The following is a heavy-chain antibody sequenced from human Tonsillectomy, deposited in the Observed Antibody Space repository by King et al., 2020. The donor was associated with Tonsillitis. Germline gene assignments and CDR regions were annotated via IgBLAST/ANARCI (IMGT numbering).Heavy chain of an antibody. CDR2: INHSGST. V-gene: IGHV4-34*01. CDR3: ASALVGGSNYVFRSLYFDL. J-gene: IGHJ2*01. Sequence: VQLQQWGAGLLKPSETLSLTCAAYGGSFSGYYWSWVRQPPGKGLEWIGEINHSGSTNYNPSLKSRVTISVDTSKNQFSLGLRSVTAADTSVYYCASALVGGSNYVFRSLYFDLWGRGTLVTVSS. D-gene: IGHD3-10*02. CDR1: GGSFSGYY.